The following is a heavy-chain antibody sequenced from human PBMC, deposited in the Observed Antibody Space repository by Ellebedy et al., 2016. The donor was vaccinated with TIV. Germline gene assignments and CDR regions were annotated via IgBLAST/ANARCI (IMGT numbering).Heavy chain of an antibody. CDR3: AREGRQIDY. Sequence: GKSLKISXAASGFTFDDYGMSWVRQAPGKGLEWVSGINWNGGSTGYADSVKGRFTISRDNAKNSLYLQMNSLRAEDTALYHCAREGRQIDYWGQGTLVTVSS. CDR1: GFTFDDYG. V-gene: IGHV3-20*01. CDR2: INWNGGST. D-gene: IGHD6-25*01. J-gene: IGHJ4*02.